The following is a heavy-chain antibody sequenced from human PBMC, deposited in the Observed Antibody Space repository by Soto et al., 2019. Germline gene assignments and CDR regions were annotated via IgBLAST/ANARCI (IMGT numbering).Heavy chain of an antibody. V-gene: IGHV4-34*01. J-gene: IGHJ4*02. D-gene: IGHD3-16*01. CDR1: NGSFMGYY. CDR3: ASLIGGRFVYKGDY. Sequence: QVQLHQWGAGLLKPSEILSLTCAVYNGSFMGYYWTWVRQPPGKGLEWIGEITHVGSPNYNPSLKSRVAISIDTSKQQFALRLNSLTAADTAVYYCASLIGGRFVYKGDYWGQGIQVTVSS. CDR2: ITHVGSP.